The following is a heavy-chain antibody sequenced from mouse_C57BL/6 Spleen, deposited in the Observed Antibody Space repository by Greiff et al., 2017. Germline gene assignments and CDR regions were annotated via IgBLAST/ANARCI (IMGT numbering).Heavy chain of an antibody. V-gene: IGHV1-54*01. J-gene: IGHJ4*01. CDR3: AREKGAMDY. CDR1: GYAFTNYL. Sequence: QVQLQQSGAELVRPGTSVKVSCKASGYAFTNYLIEWVKQRPGQGLEWIGVINPGSGGTNYNEKFKGKATLTADKSSSTAYMQLRSLTSEDSAVYFCAREKGAMDYWGQGTSVTVSS. CDR2: INPGSGGT.